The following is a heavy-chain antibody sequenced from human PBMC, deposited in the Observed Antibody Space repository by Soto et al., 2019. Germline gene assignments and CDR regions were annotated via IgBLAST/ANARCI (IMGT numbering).Heavy chain of an antibody. CDR1: GFTFADYT. V-gene: IGHV3-43*01. D-gene: IGHD5-18*01. Sequence: PGGSLRLSCAASGFTFADYTMHWVRQAPWKGLEWVSLISWDGGSTYYADSVKGRFTISRDNSKNSLYLQMNSLRTEDIALYYCAKDRYSYGSLSYGMDVWGQGTTVTVSS. CDR2: ISWDGGST. CDR3: AKDRYSYGSLSYGMDV. J-gene: IGHJ6*02.